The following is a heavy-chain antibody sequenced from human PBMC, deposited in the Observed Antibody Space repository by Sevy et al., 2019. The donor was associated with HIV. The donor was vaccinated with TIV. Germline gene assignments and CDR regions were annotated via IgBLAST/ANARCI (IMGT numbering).Heavy chain of an antibody. Sequence: GGFLRLSCAASGFTFSNSWMLWVRQAPGEGLVWVSRINSDGSRTNYADSVKGRFTISRDNAKNTLYLQMNSLRADDTAVYYCVSIYGVPKWGQGTLVTVSS. J-gene: IGHJ4*02. V-gene: IGHV3-74*01. CDR3: VSIYGVPK. D-gene: IGHD2-2*01. CDR1: GFTFSNSW. CDR2: INSDGSRT.